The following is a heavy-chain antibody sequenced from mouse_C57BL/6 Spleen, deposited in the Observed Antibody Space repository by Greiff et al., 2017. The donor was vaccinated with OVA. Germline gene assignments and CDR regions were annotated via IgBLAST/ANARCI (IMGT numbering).Heavy chain of an antibody. V-gene: IGHV5-4*01. CDR2: ISDGGSYT. D-gene: IGHD2-5*01. Sequence: EVKLVESGGGLVKPGGSLKLSCAASGFTFSSYAMSWVRQTPEKRLEWVATISDGGSYTYYPDNVKGRFTISRDNAKNNLYLQMSHLKSEDTAMYYCARDSNYFFFDYWGKGTTLTVSS. J-gene: IGHJ2*01. CDR1: GFTFSSYA. CDR3: ARDSNYFFFDY.